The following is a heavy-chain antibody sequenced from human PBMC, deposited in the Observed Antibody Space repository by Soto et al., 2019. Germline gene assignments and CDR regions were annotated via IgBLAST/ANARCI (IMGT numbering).Heavy chain of an antibody. CDR1: GFTFSSYA. CDR2: ISYDGSNK. V-gene: IGHV3-30-3*01. Sequence: QVQLVESGGGVVQPGRSLRLSCAASGFTFSSYAMHWVRQAPGKGLEWVAVISYDGSNKYYADSVKGRFTISRDNSKNTLYLQMNSLRAEDTAVYYCARVRKGMDVWGQGTTVTVSS. CDR3: ARVRKGMDV. J-gene: IGHJ6*02.